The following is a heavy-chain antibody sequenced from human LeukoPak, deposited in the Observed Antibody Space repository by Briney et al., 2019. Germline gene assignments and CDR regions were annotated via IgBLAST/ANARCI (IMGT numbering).Heavy chain of an antibody. CDR1: GFSFSSYW. V-gene: IGHV3-74*01. Sequence: PGGSLRLSCAASGFSFSSYWMHWLRQAPGKGLVWVSRINSDGSSITYADSVKGRFTISRDNAKNTLYLQINSLRAEDTAVYCCASEYQVTARFDPWGQGTLVTVSS. J-gene: IGHJ5*02. CDR3: ASEYQVTARFDP. D-gene: IGHD5-18*01. CDR2: INSDGSSI.